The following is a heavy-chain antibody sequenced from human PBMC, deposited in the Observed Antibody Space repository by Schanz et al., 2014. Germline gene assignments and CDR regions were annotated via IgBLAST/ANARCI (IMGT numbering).Heavy chain of an antibody. D-gene: IGHD4-17*01. CDR2: IWYDENNK. Sequence: QVPLVESGGGVVQFGRSLRLSCVASGFTFSSYGMHWVRQAPGKGLEWVAVIWYDENNKYYADSVKGRFTMSRDNSKNTLYLQMNSLRAEDTAVYYCARPRFDYGEVDYWGQGTLVTVSS. CDR1: GFTFSSYG. V-gene: IGHV3-33*01. J-gene: IGHJ4*02. CDR3: ARPRFDYGEVDY.